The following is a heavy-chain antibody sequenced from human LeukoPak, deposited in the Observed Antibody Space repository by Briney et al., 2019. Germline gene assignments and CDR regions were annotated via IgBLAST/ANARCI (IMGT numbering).Heavy chain of an antibody. CDR2: INHSGST. CDR1: GGSFSGYY. Sequence: NPSETLSLTCAVYGGSFSGYYWSWIRQPPGKGLEWIGEINHSGSTNYNPSLKSRVTILVDTSKNQFSLKLSSVTAADTAVYYCARVEEGYGSGRRENYYYYYMDVWGKGTTVTISS. D-gene: IGHD3-10*01. CDR3: ARVEEGYGSGRRENYYYYYMDV. V-gene: IGHV4-34*01. J-gene: IGHJ6*03.